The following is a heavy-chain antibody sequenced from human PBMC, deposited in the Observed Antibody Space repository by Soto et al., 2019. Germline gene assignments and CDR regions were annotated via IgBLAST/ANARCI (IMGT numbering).Heavy chain of an antibody. V-gene: IGHV3-49*03. CDR3: TRRCSGGSCYTDY. J-gene: IGHJ4*02. CDR2: IRSKAYGGTT. D-gene: IGHD2-15*01. Sequence: GGSLRLSCTASGFTFGDYAMSWFRQAPGKGLEWVGFIRSKAYGGTTEYAASVKGRFTISRGDSKSIAYLQMNSLKTEDTAVYYCTRRCSGGSCYTDYWGQGTLVTVSS. CDR1: GFTFGDYA.